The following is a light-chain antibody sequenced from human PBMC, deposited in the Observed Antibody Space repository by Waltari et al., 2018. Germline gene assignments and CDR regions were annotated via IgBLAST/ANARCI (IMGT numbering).Light chain of an antibody. Sequence: LSQPPSVSVAPGQAAKITCERDNIGSQRVHWYQQKSGQAPILISYFENDRPPGNPERFAGSTSGNTATLTISRVEAEDEGDYYCQGWLSNSDHPVFGSGTRVSVL. CDR1: NIGSQR. CDR2: FEN. J-gene: IGLJ1*01. CDR3: QGWLSNSDHPV. V-gene: IGLV3-21*04.